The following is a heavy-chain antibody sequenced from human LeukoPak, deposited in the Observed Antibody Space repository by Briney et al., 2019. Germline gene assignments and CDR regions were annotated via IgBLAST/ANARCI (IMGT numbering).Heavy chain of an antibody. CDR2: IYYSGST. Sequence: SETLSLTCTVSGGSISSYYWSWIRQPPGKGLEWIGYIYYSGSTNYNPSLKSRVTISVDTSKNQFSLKLSSVTAADTAVYYCARVGRPVRPYCSGGSCSATPPLYYYYGMDVWGQGTTVTVSS. V-gene: IGHV4-59*01. J-gene: IGHJ6*02. D-gene: IGHD2-15*01. CDR1: GGSISSYY. CDR3: ARVGRPVRPYCSGGSCSATPPLYYYYGMDV.